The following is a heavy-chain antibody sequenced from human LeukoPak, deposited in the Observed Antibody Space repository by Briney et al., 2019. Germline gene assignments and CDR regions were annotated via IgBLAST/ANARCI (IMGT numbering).Heavy chain of an antibody. Sequence: SETPSLTCTVSGGSISSGSYYWSWIRQPAGKGLEWIGRIYTSGSTNYNPSLKSRVTISVDTSKNQFSLKLSSVTAADTAVYYCAREAAELEYCFDYWGQGTLVTVSS. CDR1: GGSISSGSYY. D-gene: IGHD3-3*01. CDR2: IYTSGST. J-gene: IGHJ4*02. V-gene: IGHV4-61*02. CDR3: AREAAELEYCFDY.